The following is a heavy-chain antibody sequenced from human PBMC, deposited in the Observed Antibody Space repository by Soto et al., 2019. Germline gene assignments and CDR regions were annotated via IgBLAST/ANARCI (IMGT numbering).Heavy chain of an antibody. D-gene: IGHD6-19*01. V-gene: IGHV2-5*02. CDR1: GFSLGTSGVG. CDR2: IYWDDDK. J-gene: IGHJ5*02. Sequence: QITLKESGPTLVKPTQTLTLTCTFSGFSLGTSGVGVGWIRQSPGKALEWLALIYWDDDKRYTPSLESRLTITKDTSKNQVFLIMSNMDPVDTGTYYCARRSRDNIGWYNWFDPWGQGTLVTVSS. CDR3: ARRSRDNIGWYNWFDP.